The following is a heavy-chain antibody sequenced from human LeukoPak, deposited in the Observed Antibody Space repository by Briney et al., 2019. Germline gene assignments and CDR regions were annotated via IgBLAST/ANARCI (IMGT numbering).Heavy chain of an antibody. CDR3: ARVLVADSFEGDWFDP. Sequence: ASVKVSCTASGYTFTSYGISWVRQAPGQGLEWMGWISAYNGNTNYAQKLQGRVTMTTDTSTSTAYMELRSLRSDDTAVYYCARVLVADSFEGDWFDPWGQGTLVTVSS. J-gene: IGHJ5*02. CDR1: GYTFTSYG. V-gene: IGHV1-18*01. CDR2: ISAYNGNT. D-gene: IGHD6-19*01.